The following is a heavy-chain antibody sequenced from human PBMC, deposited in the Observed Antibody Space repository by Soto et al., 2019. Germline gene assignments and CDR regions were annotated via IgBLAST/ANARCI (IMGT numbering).Heavy chain of an antibody. CDR1: GFSFRSYA. J-gene: IGHJ3*02. D-gene: IGHD3-22*01. V-gene: IGHV3-48*01. CDR3: VRDDRWAFDI. CDR2: ISVGSGSI. Sequence: EEQLVESGGGLVQPGGSLRVSCAASGFSFRSYAMNWVRQAPGKGLEWVSYISVGSGSIFYADSVKGRFTISRDDAKNSLYRQMNTLRGEDTAVYYCVRDDRWAFDIWGQGTRVNVSS.